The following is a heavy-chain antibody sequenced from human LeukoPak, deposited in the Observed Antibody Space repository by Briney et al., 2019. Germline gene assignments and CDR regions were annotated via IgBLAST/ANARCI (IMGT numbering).Heavy chain of an antibody. V-gene: IGHV3-7*01. CDR2: INQDGSEK. J-gene: IGHJ4*02. Sequence: AGGSLRLSCAASGFTFSSYWMTWVRQAPGKGLEWVANINQDGSEKYYVDSVKGRFTISRGNAKNSLYLQMNSLRAEDTAVYYCARDEGGSYYRYFDYWGQGTLVTVSS. CDR1: GFTFSSYW. D-gene: IGHD1-26*01. CDR3: ARDEGGSYYRYFDY.